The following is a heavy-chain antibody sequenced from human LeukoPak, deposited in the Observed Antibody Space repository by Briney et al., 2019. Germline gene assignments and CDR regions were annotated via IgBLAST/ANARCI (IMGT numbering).Heavy chain of an antibody. CDR3: ARSYPEYSSSFGFDP. D-gene: IGHD6-13*01. Sequence: GESLKISCKGSGYNFSKYWIGWVRQMPGKGLEWMGIIYPLDSDTRYSPSFQGQVTISADKSISTAYLQWSSLKASDTAMYYCARSYPEYSSSFGFDPWGQGTLVTVSS. V-gene: IGHV5-51*01. CDR1: GYNFSKYW. J-gene: IGHJ5*02. CDR2: IYPLDSDT.